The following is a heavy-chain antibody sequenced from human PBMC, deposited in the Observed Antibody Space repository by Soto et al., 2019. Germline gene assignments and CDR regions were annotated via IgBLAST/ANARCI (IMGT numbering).Heavy chain of an antibody. CDR3: ARDGYYYDSSGYY. V-gene: IGHV3-21*01. D-gene: IGHD3-22*01. J-gene: IGHJ4*02. Sequence: EVQLVESGGGLVKPGGSLRLSCAASGFTFSSYSMNWVRQAPGKGLEWVSSISSSSSYIYYADSVKGRFTISRDNAKNSLYLQMNSLRAEDTAVYYRARDGYYYDSSGYYWGQGTLVTVSS. CDR1: GFTFSSYS. CDR2: ISSSSSYI.